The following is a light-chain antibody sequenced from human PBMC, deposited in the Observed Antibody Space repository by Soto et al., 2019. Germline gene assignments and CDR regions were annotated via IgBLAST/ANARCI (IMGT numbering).Light chain of an antibody. CDR1: PSVSRSY. CDR3: QHYGSSPIT. V-gene: IGKV3-20*01. J-gene: IGKJ5*01. Sequence: EIVLTQSPGSLSLSPGERATLSCRASPSVSRSYLVWYQQTPGQAPRLLIYAASSRAAGVPDRFSGGGSGPDFTLTISRLEPEDFAVYYCQHYGSSPITFGQGTRLDIK. CDR2: AAS.